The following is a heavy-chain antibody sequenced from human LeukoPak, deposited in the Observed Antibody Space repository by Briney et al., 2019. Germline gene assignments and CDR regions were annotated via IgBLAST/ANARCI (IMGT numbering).Heavy chain of an antibody. Sequence: GGSLRLSCEASGFTFRSYALAWVRQPRGKGLEGVSAITGRGFATHYADSVKGRFTISRDNSKNAMYLEMHSLRAEDTAMYFCGSDPNGDYVGALGYWGRGTLVTVSS. J-gene: IGHJ4*01. CDR2: ITGRGFAT. CDR1: GFTFRSYA. CDR3: GSDPNGDYVGALGY. V-gene: IGHV3-23*01. D-gene: IGHD2-8*01.